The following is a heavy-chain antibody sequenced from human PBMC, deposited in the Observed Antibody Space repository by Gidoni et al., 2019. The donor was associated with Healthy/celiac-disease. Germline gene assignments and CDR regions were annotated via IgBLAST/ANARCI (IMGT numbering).Heavy chain of an antibody. CDR1: GFTFSSYW. Sequence: EVQLVESGGGLVQPGGSLRLSCAASGFTFSSYWMSWVRQAPGKGVEWVDNIKQDGSEKYYVDSVKGRFTISRNNAKNSLYLQMNSLRAEDRAVYYCARVQTGAGAFDIWGQGTMVTVSS. J-gene: IGHJ3*02. CDR2: IKQDGSEK. CDR3: ARVQTGAGAFDI. D-gene: IGHD6-13*01. V-gene: IGHV3-7*01.